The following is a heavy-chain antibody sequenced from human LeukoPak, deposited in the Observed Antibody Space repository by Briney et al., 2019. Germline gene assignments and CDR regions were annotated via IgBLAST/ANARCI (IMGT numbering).Heavy chain of an antibody. CDR1: GFTFSSYA. J-gene: IGHJ4*02. V-gene: IGHV3-23*01. CDR2: ISGSGGST. Sequence: GGSLRLSCAASGFTFSSYAMSWARQAPGKGLEWVSAISGSGGSTYYADSVKGRFTISRYNSKNTLYLQMNSLRAEDTAVYYCAMIRLSGYETFYFHYWGQGTLVTVSS. CDR3: AMIRLSGYETFYFHY. D-gene: IGHD5-12*01.